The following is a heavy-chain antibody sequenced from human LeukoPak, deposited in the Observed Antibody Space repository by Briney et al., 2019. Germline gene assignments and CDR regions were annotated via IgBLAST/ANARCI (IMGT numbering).Heavy chain of an antibody. CDR2: ISSSGTSI. Sequence: GGSLRLSCAASGITFSDYYMSWIRQAPGKGLEWVSHISSSGTSINYSDSVKGRFTISRDNAKKSLYLEMNSLRVEDTAVYYCARGRRSINTLLEHWGQGTLVTVSS. V-gene: IGHV3-11*04. CDR1: GITFSDYY. D-gene: IGHD1-14*01. J-gene: IGHJ5*02. CDR3: ARGRRSINTLLEH.